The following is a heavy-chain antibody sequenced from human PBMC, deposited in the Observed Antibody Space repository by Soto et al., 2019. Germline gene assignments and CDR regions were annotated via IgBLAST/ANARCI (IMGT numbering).Heavy chain of an antibody. J-gene: IGHJ4*01. Sequence: SETLSLTCTVSGGSIRNVYWSWIRQAPGKGLEWIGFIFHSGNAKYNPSLKSRVTISVDTSKNQFSLSLDSVTAADTAVYFCARANARTLPFDSWGQGTLVTVSS. CDR3: ARANARTLPFDS. CDR2: IFHSGNA. CDR1: GGSIRNVY. D-gene: IGHD1-1*01. V-gene: IGHV4-59*01.